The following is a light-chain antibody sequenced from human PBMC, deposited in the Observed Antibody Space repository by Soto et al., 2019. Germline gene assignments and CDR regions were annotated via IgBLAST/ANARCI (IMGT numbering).Light chain of an antibody. V-gene: IGKV4-1*01. CDR1: QCVLYSSNNKNY. CDR2: WAS. J-gene: IGKJ1*01. Sequence: DIVMPQSPDSLALSLCESSPINCRSSQCVLYSSNNKNYLAWYQQKPGQPPKLLIYWASARESGVPDRFSGSGSGTDFTLTISSLQAEDVAVYYCQQYYSTPWTFGQGTKVDI. CDR3: QQYYSTPWT.